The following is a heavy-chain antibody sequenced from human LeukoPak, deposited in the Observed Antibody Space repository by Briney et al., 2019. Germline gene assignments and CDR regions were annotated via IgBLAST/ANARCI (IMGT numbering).Heavy chain of an antibody. V-gene: IGHV3-30*18. CDR3: AKDHGYSISYYYYYGMDV. CDR2: ISYDGSNK. J-gene: IGHJ6*02. Sequence: PGGSLRLSCAASGFTFSSYGMHWVRQAPGKGLEWVAVISYDGSNKYYADSVKGRFTISRDNSKNTLYLQMNSLRAEDTAVYYCAKDHGYSISYYYYYGMDVWGQGTTVTVSS. D-gene: IGHD5-24*01. CDR1: GFTFSSYG.